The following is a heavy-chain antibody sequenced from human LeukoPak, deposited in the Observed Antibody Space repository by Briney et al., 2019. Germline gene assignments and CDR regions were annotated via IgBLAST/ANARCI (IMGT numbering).Heavy chain of an antibody. CDR3: ARAKYCSGGSCHGLFDY. V-gene: IGHV3-66*01. CDR2: IYSGGST. Sequence: GGSLRLSCVASGFNLSSYSMNWVRQAPGKGLEWVSVIYSGGSTYYADSVKGRFTISRDNSKNTLYLQMNSLRAEDTAVYYCARAKYCSGGSCHGLFDYWGQGTLVTVSS. J-gene: IGHJ4*02. CDR1: GFNLSSYS. D-gene: IGHD2-15*01.